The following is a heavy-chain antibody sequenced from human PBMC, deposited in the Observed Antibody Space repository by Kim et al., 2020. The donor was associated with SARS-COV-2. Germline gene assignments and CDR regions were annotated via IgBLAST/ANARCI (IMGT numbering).Heavy chain of an antibody. J-gene: IGHJ4*01. CDR3: ARRYSYGFGY. Sequence: SETLSLTCTVSGGSINNRIYYWGWIRQPPGKGLEWIGSIYSSGSAYYNPSLKSRVTISVDTSKNQFSLKLTSVTAAGTAVYYCARRYSYGFGYWGQGTSVTVSS. V-gene: IGHV4-39*01. CDR2: IYSSGSA. CDR1: GGSINNRIYY. D-gene: IGHD5-18*01.